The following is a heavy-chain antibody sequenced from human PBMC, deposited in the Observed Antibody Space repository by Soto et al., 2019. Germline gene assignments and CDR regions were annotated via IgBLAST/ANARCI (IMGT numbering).Heavy chain of an antibody. Sequence: ASVKVSCKTSGYTFTNYGINWVRQAPGQGLEWMGWISGYNGKTNFAQKLQGRVTMTTDTSTSTAYMDLRSLGSDDTAVYYCARGELHCSRTSCYTNGFDPWGQGTLVTVSS. CDR1: GYTFTNYG. CDR3: ARGELHCSRTSCYTNGFDP. J-gene: IGHJ5*02. V-gene: IGHV1-18*01. CDR2: ISGYNGKT. D-gene: IGHD2-2*02.